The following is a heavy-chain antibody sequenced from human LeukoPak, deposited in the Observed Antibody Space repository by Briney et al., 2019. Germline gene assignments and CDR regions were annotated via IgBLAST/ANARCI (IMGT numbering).Heavy chain of an antibody. V-gene: IGHV3-23*01. CDR2: IGGSGGST. Sequence: GTLRLSCAASGFTFSSYGMSWVRQAPGKGLEWVSAIGGSGGSTYYADSVKGRFTISRDNSKNTLYLQMNSLRAEDTAVYYCAKRLRITIFGDNDPWGQGTLVTVSS. D-gene: IGHD3-3*01. CDR1: GFTFSSYG. CDR3: AKRLRITIFGDNDP. J-gene: IGHJ5*02.